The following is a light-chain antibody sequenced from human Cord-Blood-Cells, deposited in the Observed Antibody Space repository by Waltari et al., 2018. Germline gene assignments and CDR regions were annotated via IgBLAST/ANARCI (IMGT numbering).Light chain of an antibody. CDR3: QQLNSYPET. CDR2: AAS. V-gene: IGKV1-9*01. CDR1: QGNSTY. Sequence: IQLPQSPSSLSASLVDRLTITCRPSQGNSTYLAWYQQKPGKAPKLLIYAASTLHSAVPSRFSGSGSGTDFTLTISRLQPEDFATYYCQQLNSYPETFGQGTRLEI. J-gene: IGKJ5*01.